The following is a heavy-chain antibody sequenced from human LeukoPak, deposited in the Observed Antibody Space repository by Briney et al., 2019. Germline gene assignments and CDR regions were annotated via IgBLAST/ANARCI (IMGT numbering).Heavy chain of an antibody. D-gene: IGHD2-8*01. CDR2: INSDGSST. CDR1: GFTFSSYW. J-gene: IGHJ6*02. V-gene: IGHV3-74*01. Sequence: GGSLRLSCAASGFTFSSYWMHWVRQAPGKGLVWVSRINSDGSSTSYADSVKGRFTISRDNAKNTLYLQMNSLRAEDTAVYYCASTGDEYLGVCLAVWGQGTTVTVSS. CDR3: ASTGDEYLGVCLAV.